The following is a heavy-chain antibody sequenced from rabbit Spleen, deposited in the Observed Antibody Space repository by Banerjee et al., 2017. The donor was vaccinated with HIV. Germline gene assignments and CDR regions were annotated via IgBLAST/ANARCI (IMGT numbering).Heavy chain of an antibody. J-gene: IGHJ6*01. V-gene: IGHV1S45*01. D-gene: IGHD1-1*01. CDR1: GFSFSNGYW. CDR2: INTGSDST. CDR3: AGGGSDYWYGMDL. Sequence: QEQLKESEGDLVKPGASLTLTCTASGFSFSNGYWMCWVRQAPGKGLEWIGYINTGSDSTYFPSWATGRFPISQTSSAPVTLQMTSLAAADTAPYFCAGGGSDYWYGMDLWGPGTLVTVS.